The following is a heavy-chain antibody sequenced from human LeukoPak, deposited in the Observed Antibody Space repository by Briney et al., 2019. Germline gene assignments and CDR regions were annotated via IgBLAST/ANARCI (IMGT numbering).Heavy chain of an antibody. J-gene: IGHJ4*02. Sequence: PSETLSLTCAVSGGSISSYYWSWIRQPPGKGLEWIGYIYYSVSTNYNPSLKSRVTISVDTSKNQFSLKLTSVTAADTAVYYCAREANYYGSGSYFEGTFDYWGQGSLVTVSS. CDR1: GGSISSYY. CDR2: IYYSVST. V-gene: IGHV4-59*01. CDR3: AREANYYGSGSYFEGTFDY. D-gene: IGHD3-10*01.